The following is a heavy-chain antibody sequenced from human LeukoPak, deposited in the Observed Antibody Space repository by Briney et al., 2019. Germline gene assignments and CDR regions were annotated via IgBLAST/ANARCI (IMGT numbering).Heavy chain of an antibody. Sequence: GGSLRLSCAASGFTFSSYSMNWVRQAPGKGLEWVSYISSSSSTIYYADSVKGQFTISRDNARNSLYLQMNSLRAEDTAVYYCARVHDFWSGWNFDYWGQGTLVTVSS. D-gene: IGHD3-3*01. V-gene: IGHV3-48*01. CDR1: GFTFSSYS. CDR2: ISSSSSTI. CDR3: ARVHDFWSGWNFDY. J-gene: IGHJ4*02.